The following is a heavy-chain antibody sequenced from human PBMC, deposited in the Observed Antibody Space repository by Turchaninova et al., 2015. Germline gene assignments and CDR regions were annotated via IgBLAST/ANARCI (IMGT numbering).Heavy chain of an antibody. J-gene: IGHJ3*02. CDR1: GYSFTDNH. Sequence: QVQLVQSVAGVKMPGAPVKVSCRASGYSFTDNHMYRVRQSPGQGLELMGGINPKSGGTNYAQKFQGRVTMTRDTSISTAYMELSSLRSDDTAVYYCARELGINAFDIWGQGTVVTVSS. D-gene: IGHD7-27*01. CDR2: INPKSGGT. V-gene: IGHV1-2*02. CDR3: ARELGINAFDI.